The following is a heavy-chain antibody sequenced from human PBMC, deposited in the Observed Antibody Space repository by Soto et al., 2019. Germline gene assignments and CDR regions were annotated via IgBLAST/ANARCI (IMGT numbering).Heavy chain of an antibody. CDR2: TFTGGST. Sequence: EVQLVETGGGLIQPGGSLRLSCLASGFSVTTNYIIWVRQPPGKGLEWVSTTFTGGSTHYADSVKGRFSISRDNSKNTVYLQMNNLRVEDTAVYYCAKKQASSIQGWAFGMDVWGQGTTVSVSS. CDR3: AKKQASSIQGWAFGMDV. V-gene: IGHV3-53*02. J-gene: IGHJ6*02. D-gene: IGHD1-1*01. CDR1: GFSVTTNY.